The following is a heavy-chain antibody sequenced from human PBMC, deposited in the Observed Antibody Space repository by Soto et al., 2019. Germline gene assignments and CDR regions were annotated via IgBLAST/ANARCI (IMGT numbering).Heavy chain of an antibody. CDR2: VYRTGST. D-gene: IGHD6-13*01. Sequence: PSETLSLTCAVSGGSISTSNWWSWVRQPPGKGLERIGEVYRTGSTNYNPSLESRLTKSVDKSKNQFSLKLTSVTAADTAVYYCARARATIAAAAIFDCWGQGTLVTVSS. J-gene: IGHJ4*02. CDR3: ARARATIAAAAIFDC. V-gene: IGHV4-4*02. CDR1: GGSISTSNW.